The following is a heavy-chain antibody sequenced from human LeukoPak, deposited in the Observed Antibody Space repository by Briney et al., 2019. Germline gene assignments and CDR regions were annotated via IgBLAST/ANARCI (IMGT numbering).Heavy chain of an antibody. CDR2: IHFGGST. D-gene: IGHD3-16*01. CDR3: ARVHQGEVEYYFDY. CDR1: GDYINSHY. V-gene: IGHV4-59*11. J-gene: IGHJ4*02. Sequence: SETLSLTCSVSGDYINSHYWTWIRQSSGRGLEWLGYIHFGGSTKYNPSLKSPVTISIDTSRTQFSLRVYSVTAADTAVYYCARVHQGEVEYYFDYWGQGTLVTVSS.